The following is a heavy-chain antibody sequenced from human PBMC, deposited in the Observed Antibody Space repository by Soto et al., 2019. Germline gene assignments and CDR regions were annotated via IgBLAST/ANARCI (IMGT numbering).Heavy chain of an antibody. Sequence: ASVKVSCKASGGTFSSYAISWVRQAPGQGLEWMGGIIPIFGTANYAQKFQGRVTITADESTSTAYMELSSLRSEDTAVYYCARNHRRFLEWLSPAMDAFDIWGQGTMVTVSS. D-gene: IGHD3-3*01. V-gene: IGHV1-69*13. CDR2: IIPIFGTA. J-gene: IGHJ3*02. CDR3: ARNHRRFLEWLSPAMDAFDI. CDR1: GGTFSSYA.